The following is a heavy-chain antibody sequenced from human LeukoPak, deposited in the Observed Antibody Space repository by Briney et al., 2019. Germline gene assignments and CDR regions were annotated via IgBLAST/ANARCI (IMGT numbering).Heavy chain of an antibody. CDR2: FDPEDGET. J-gene: IGHJ6*04. V-gene: IGHV1-24*01. CDR3: ATDRPQRGNDYYYYGMDV. D-gene: IGHD1-1*01. CDR1: GYTLTELS. Sequence: ASVKVSCKVSGYTLTELSMHGVRQAPGKGLEWMGGFDPEDGETIYAQKFQGRVTMTEDTSTDTAYMELSSLRSEDTAVYYCATDRPQRGNDYYYYGMDVWGKGTTVTVSS.